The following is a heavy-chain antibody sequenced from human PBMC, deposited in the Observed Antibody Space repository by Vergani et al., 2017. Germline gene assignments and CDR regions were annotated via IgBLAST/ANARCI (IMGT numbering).Heavy chain of an antibody. D-gene: IGHD3-16*02. CDR2: FDPEDGET. CDR3: ARRGAYYDYVWGSYRYTGGYYYYGMDV. Sequence: QVQLVQSGAEVKKPGASVKVSCKVSGYTLTELSMHWVRQAPGKGLEWMGGFDPEDGETIYAQKFQGRVTITADESTSTAYMELRSLRSEDTAVYYCARRGAYYDYVWGSYRYTGGYYYYGMDVWGQGTTVTVSS. V-gene: IGHV1-24*01. CDR1: GYTLTELS. J-gene: IGHJ6*02.